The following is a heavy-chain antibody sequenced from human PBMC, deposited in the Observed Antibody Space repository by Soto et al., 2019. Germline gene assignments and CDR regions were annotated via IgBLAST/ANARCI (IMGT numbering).Heavy chain of an antibody. CDR3: ARAGQYYDSSGYAN. J-gene: IGHJ4*02. V-gene: IGHV1-18*01. D-gene: IGHD3-22*01. Sequence: QVKLVQSGTEVKQPGASMKVSCKASGYSFATSGTSWVRQAPGQGLEWMGWISAYNGNTNYDQKLQDRVTMTTDTSTSTAYLELRNLRSDDTAVYYCARAGQYYDSSGYANWGQGTLVTVSS. CDR2: ISAYNGNT. CDR1: GYSFATSG.